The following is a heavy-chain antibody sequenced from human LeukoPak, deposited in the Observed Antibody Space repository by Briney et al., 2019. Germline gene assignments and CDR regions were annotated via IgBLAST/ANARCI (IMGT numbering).Heavy chain of an antibody. CDR2: IKQDGSEK. J-gene: IGHJ3*02. Sequence: GGSLRLSCAASGFTFSSYWMSWVRQAPGKGLEWVANIKQDGSEKYYVDPVKGRFTISRDNAKNSLYLQMNSLRAEDTAVYYCAREGSGSYWDAFDIWGQGTMVTVSS. V-gene: IGHV3-7*01. CDR3: AREGSGSYWDAFDI. D-gene: IGHD3-10*01. CDR1: GFTFSSYW.